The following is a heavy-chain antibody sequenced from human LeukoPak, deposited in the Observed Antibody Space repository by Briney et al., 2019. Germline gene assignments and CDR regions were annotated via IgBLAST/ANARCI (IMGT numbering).Heavy chain of an antibody. D-gene: IGHD3-22*01. CDR2: TYYRSRWFI. CDR3: ASGLGGSGYYSDY. V-gene: IGHV6-1*01. Sequence: SQTLSLTCAISGDSVSGNSAAWNWIRQSPSRGLEWLGRTYYRSRWFIDYAVSVNSQITINPDTSKNQFSLKLSSVTAADTAVYYCASGLGGSGYYSDYWGQGTLVTVSS. CDR1: GDSVSGNSAA. J-gene: IGHJ4*02.